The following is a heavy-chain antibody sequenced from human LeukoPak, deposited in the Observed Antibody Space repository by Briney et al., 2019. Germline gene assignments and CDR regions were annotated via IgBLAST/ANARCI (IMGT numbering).Heavy chain of an antibody. D-gene: IGHD6-19*01. J-gene: IGHJ4*02. V-gene: IGHV3-23*01. CDR2: ISGSGGST. CDR3: AKGSGPFDY. Sequence: PGGSLRLSCAASGFTVSSNYMSWVRQAPGKGLEWVSAISGSGGSTYYADSVKGRFTISRDNSKNTLYLQMNSLRAEDTAVYYCAKGSGPFDYWGQGTLVTVSS. CDR1: GFTVSSNY.